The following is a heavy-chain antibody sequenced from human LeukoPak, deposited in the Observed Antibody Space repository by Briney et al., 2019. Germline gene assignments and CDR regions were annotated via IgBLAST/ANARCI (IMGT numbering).Heavy chain of an antibody. CDR2: IYHSGST. V-gene: IGHV4-4*02. Sequence: KPSETLSLTCTVSGGSISSSNWWSWVRQPPGKGLEWIGEIYHSGSTNYNPSLKSRVTISVDKSKNQFSLKLSSVTAADTAVYYCARGSVDIVGYDPLDYWGQGTLVTVSS. D-gene: IGHD5-12*01. CDR1: GGSISSSNW. CDR3: ARGSVDIVGYDPLDY. J-gene: IGHJ4*02.